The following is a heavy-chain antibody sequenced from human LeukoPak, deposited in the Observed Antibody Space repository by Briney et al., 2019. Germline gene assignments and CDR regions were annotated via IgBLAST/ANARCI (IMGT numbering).Heavy chain of an antibody. Sequence: GRSLRLSCAASGFTFSSHAMHWVRQAPGKGLEWVAVISYDGSNKYYADSVKGRFTISRDNSKNTLYLQMNSLRAEDTAVYYXXXXXXXGVVPAAIYGMDVWGQGTTVTVSS. J-gene: IGHJ6*02. CDR2: ISYDGSNK. D-gene: IGHD2-2*01. CDR1: GFTFSSHA. V-gene: IGHV3-30-3*01. CDR3: XXXXXXGVVPAAIYGMDV.